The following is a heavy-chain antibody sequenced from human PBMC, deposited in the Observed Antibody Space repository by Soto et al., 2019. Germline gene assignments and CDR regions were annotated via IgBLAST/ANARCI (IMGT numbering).Heavy chain of an antibody. J-gene: IGHJ4*02. D-gene: IGHD4-17*01. V-gene: IGHV3-48*01. CDR2: ISDSSSTI. Sequence: EVQLMESGGGLVQPGGSLRLSCAASGFTFSTYSMNWVRHAPGKGLEWLSYISDSSSTIYYADSVKGRFTISRDNAKNSLFLQINSLRAEDTAVYYCARAKHAYGDYDGIDYWGQGTLVTVSS. CDR3: ARAKHAYGDYDGIDY. CDR1: GFTFSTYS.